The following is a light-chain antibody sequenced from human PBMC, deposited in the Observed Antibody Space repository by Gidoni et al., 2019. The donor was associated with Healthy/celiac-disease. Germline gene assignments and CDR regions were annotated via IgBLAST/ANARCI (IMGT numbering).Light chain of an antibody. CDR1: QSVSSY. J-gene: IGKJ4*01. CDR2: NAS. Sequence: EIVATPSPATLSLSPGERATISCRASQSVSSYLAWYQQKPGQAPRLLIYNASNSATGIPARFSGSGSGTDFTLTISSLEPEDFAVYYCQQRSNWLLTFGGGTKVEIK. V-gene: IGKV3-11*01. CDR3: QQRSNWLLT.